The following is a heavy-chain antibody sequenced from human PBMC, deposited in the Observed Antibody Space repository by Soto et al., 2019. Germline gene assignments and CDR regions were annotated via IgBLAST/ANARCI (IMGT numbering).Heavy chain of an antibody. V-gene: IGHV4-59*01. CDR1: DGSISSYY. CDR2: ISYSGST. Sequence: PSETLSLTCTVSDGSISSYYWSWIRQPPGKGLECIGYISYSGSTKYNPSLKNRVTILRDTSKNQFSLKLSSVTAADTAMYYCARWWSGSRQGFDPWGQGTLVTVSS. J-gene: IGHJ5*02. D-gene: IGHD3-3*01. CDR3: ARWWSGSRQGFDP.